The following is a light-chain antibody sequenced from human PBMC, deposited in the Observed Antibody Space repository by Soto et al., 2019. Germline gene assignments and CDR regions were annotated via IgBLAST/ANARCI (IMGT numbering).Light chain of an antibody. Sequence: EIVLTQSPATLSLSPGERATLSCRASQTVSSFLAWYQQKPGQAPRLLIYDASNRATGIAARFSGTGSGTDFTLTISSLEPEDSAVYYCQPRGDFGGGTKVEIK. CDR3: QPRGD. CDR2: DAS. V-gene: IGKV3-11*01. CDR1: QTVSSF. J-gene: IGKJ4*01.